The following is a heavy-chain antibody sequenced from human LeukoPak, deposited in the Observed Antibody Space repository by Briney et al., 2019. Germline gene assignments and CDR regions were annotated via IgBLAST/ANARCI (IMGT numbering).Heavy chain of an antibody. CDR3: TKPARTDAFDI. CDR2: IRFDGTDE. V-gene: IGHV3-30*02. J-gene: IGHJ3*02. Sequence: GGSLRLSCAASGFSFSNYGMHWVRQAPGKGLEWVAFIRFDGTDEFYADSVKGRFTISRDNSKNTLYLQMNSLRAEDTAVYYCTKPARTDAFDIWGQGTMVTVSS. D-gene: IGHD1-14*01. CDR1: GFSFSNYG.